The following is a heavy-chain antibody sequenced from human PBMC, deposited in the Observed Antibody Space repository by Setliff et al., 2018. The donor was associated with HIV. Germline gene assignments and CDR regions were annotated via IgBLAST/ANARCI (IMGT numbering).Heavy chain of an antibody. CDR2: IYYSGTT. CDR3: ARHSLGNIGDYIRIGAIDI. J-gene: IGHJ3*02. D-gene: IGHD4-17*01. CDR1: GGSISSRNYY. V-gene: IGHV4-39*01. Sequence: SETLSLTCTVSGGSISSRNYYWAWIRQPPGKGLEWIGTIYYSGTTHYNPSLDSRVIISVDTSKNQFSLRLNSVTAADTAVYYCARHSLGNIGDYIRIGAIDIWGQGTMVTVSS.